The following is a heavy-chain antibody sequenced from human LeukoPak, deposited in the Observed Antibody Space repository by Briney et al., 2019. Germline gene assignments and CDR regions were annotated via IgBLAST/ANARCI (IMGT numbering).Heavy chain of an antibody. D-gene: IGHD2-2*02. Sequence: GGSLRLSCAASGFTLSGYSMNWVRQAPGKGLEWVSSINSGSSYRYYADSVKGRFTISRDNAKNSLYLQMNSLRAEDTAVYYCARVKEYQMLYGGFDPWGQGTLVTVSS. CDR2: INSGSSYR. CDR3: ARVKEYQMLYGGFDP. V-gene: IGHV3-21*01. J-gene: IGHJ5*02. CDR1: GFTLSGYS.